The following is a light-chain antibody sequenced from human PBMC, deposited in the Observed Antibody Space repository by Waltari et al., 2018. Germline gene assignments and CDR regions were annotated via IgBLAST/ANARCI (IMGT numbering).Light chain of an antibody. CDR3: CSYAGSYTYV. J-gene: IGLJ1*01. CDR2: DVS. Sequence: QSALIQPRSVSGSPGQSVTISCTGTSSAVGGYNYFSWYQQHPGKAPRPMIYDVSKRPSGFPERFSGSKSGNTASLTISGLQAEDESDYSCCSYAGSYTYVFGTGTKVTVL. CDR1: SSAVGGYNY. V-gene: IGLV2-11*01.